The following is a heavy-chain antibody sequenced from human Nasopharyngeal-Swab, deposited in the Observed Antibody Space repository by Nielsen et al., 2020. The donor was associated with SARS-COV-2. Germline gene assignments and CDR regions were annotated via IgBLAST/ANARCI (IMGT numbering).Heavy chain of an antibody. Sequence: GGSLRLSCVASGFTFNSYAMSWVRQAPGRGLQWVSSISGRSDSTYYADSVKGRFTISRDNSKNTLYLQMNSLRAEDTAVYYCARDRSGWYLDYWGQGTLVTVSS. CDR2: ISGRSDST. D-gene: IGHD6-19*01. V-gene: IGHV3-23*01. CDR3: ARDRSGWYLDY. J-gene: IGHJ4*02. CDR1: GFTFNSYA.